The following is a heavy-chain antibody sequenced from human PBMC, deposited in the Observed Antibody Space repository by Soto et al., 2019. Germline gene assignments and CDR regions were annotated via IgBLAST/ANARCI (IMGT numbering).Heavy chain of an antibody. D-gene: IGHD2-15*01. CDR3: AKDVVVAATLTSAFDI. J-gene: IGHJ3*02. CDR2: ISWNSGSI. V-gene: IGHV3-9*01. Sequence: PGGSLRLSCAASGFTFDDYAMHWVRQAPGKGLEWVSGISWNSGSIGYADSVKGRFTISRDNAKNSLYLQMNSLRAEDTALYYCAKDVVVAATLTSAFDIWGQGTMVTVSS. CDR1: GFTFDDYA.